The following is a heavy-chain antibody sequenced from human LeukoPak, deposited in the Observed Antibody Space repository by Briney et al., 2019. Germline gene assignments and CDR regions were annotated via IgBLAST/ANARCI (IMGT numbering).Heavy chain of an antibody. D-gene: IGHD3-10*01. V-gene: IGHV3-9*01. CDR2: ISWNSGSI. CDR1: GFTFSSYA. CDR3: AKSDGSGDY. Sequence: GGSLRLSCAASGFTFSSYAMHWVRQAPGKGLEWVSGISWNSGSIGYADSVKGRFTISRDNAKNSLYLQMNSLRAEDTALYYCAKSDGSGDYWGQGTLVTVSS. J-gene: IGHJ4*02.